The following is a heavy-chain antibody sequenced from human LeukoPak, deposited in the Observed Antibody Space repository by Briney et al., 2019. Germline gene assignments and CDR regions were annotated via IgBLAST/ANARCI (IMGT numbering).Heavy chain of an antibody. CDR2: IYHSGST. V-gene: IGHV4-4*02. D-gene: IGHD5-24*01. Sequence: SETLSLTCAVSGGTISSSNWWSWVRQPPGKGLEWIGEIYHSGSTNYNPSLKSRVTISVDKSKNQFSLKLSSVTAADTAVYYCARDTAARRDGYNLAWGQGTLVTVSS. CDR1: GGTISSSNW. J-gene: IGHJ5*02. CDR3: ARDTAARRDGYNLA.